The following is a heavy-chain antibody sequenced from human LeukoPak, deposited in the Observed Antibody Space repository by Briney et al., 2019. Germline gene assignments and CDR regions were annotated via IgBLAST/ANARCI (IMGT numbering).Heavy chain of an antibody. J-gene: IGHJ4*02. D-gene: IGHD3-22*01. CDR3: ARGQYDSSGPTFDY. CDR1: GYTFTSYD. V-gene: IGHV1-8*01. Sequence: ASVKVSRKASGYTFTSYDINWVRQATGQGLEWMGWMNPNSGNTGYAQKFQGRVTMTRNTSISTAYMELSSLRSEDTAVYYCARGQYDSSGPTFDYWGQGTLVTVSS. CDR2: MNPNSGNT.